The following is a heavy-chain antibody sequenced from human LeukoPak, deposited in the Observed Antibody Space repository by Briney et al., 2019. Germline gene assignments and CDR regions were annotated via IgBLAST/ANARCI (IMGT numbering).Heavy chain of an antibody. J-gene: IGHJ4*02. CDR3: ARLEYYYDSSGYISLFFDY. V-gene: IGHV4-34*01. CDR2: INDSGST. D-gene: IGHD3-22*01. Sequence: SETLSLTCAVYGGSFSGYYWSWIRQPPGKGLEWIGEINDSGSTSCSPSPKSRVTISVDTSKNQFSLKLSSVTAADTAVYYCARLEYYYDSSGYISLFFDYWGQGTLVTVSS. CDR1: GGSFSGYY.